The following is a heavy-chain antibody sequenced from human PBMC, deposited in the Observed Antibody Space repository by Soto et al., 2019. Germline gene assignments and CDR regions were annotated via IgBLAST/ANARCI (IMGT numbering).Heavy chain of an antibody. Sequence: QVQLRESGPGLVRPSGTLSLTFAVSGGYISNDNLWSWVRQPPGKGLEWIGEIYHSGSTNYNPSLKSRVTMSVVPSKNLFSLTLNSVTAADTAFYYCARDQGSHPGDWGQGTLVSVSS. V-gene: IGHV4-4*02. J-gene: IGHJ4*02. D-gene: IGHD6-13*01. CDR1: GGYISNDNL. CDR3: ARDQGSHPGD. CDR2: IYHSGST.